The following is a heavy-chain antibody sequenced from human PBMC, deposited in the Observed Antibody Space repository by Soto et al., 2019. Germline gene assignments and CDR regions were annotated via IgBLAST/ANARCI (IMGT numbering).Heavy chain of an antibody. D-gene: IGHD2-21*02. CDR2: IYHTGST. CDR3: ATLPRRIVVMTLPLPS. Sequence: PSETLSLTCVVSGDSISSTHWWTWVRQTPGKGLEWIGEIYHTGSTKYNPSLKNRVTISVDKSNNEFSLNLKSVTAADTAVYYCATLPRRIVVMTLPLPSWGQGTLVTVS. V-gene: IGHV4-4*02. J-gene: IGHJ4*02. CDR1: GDSISSTHW.